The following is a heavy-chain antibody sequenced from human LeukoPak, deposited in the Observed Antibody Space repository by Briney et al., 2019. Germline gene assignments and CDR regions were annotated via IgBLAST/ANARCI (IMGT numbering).Heavy chain of an antibody. CDR1: GYTFTSYA. D-gene: IGHD2-2*01. Sequence: ASVKVSCKASGYTFTSYAMHWVRQASGQRLEWMGWINAGNGNTKYSQKFQGRVTITRDTSASTAYMELSSLRSEDTAVYYCARRVVVPAAIVDWFDPWGQGTLVTVSS. V-gene: IGHV1-3*01. CDR3: ARRVVVPAAIVDWFDP. J-gene: IGHJ5*02. CDR2: INAGNGNT.